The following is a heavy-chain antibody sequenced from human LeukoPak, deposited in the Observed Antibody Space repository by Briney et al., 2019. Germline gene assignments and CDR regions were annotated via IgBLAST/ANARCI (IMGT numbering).Heavy chain of an antibody. D-gene: IGHD4-23*01. CDR1: GGSISSYY. V-gene: IGHV4-59*01. J-gene: IGHJ6*02. CDR2: IYYSGSI. CDR3: ARDYGGXSGYSXYGMXX. Sequence: SETLSLTCTVSGGSISSYYWSWIRQPPGKGLEWIGYIYYSGSINYNPSLKSRVTISVDTSKNQFSLKLSSVTAADTAVYYCARDYGGXSGYSXYGMXXXXQGTTVTVSS.